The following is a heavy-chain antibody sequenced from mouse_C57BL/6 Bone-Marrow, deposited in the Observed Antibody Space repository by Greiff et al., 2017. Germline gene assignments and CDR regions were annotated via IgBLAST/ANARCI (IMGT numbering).Heavy chain of an antibody. D-gene: IGHD1-1*01. CDR1: GYTFTSYG. CDR3: ARDITTVARFAY. J-gene: IGHJ3*01. V-gene: IGHV1-81*01. Sequence: LQESGAELARPGASVKLSCKASGYTFTSYGISWVKQRTGQGLEWIGEIYPRSGNTYSNEKFKGKATLTADKSSSTAYMELRSLTSEDSAVYFCARDITTVARFAYWGQGTLVTVSA. CDR2: IYPRSGNT.